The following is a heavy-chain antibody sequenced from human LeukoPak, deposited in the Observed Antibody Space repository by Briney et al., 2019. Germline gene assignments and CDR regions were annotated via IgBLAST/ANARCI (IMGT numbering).Heavy chain of an antibody. CDR1: GYTFTSYG. J-gene: IGHJ4*02. CDR3: ARETSQAGDY. D-gene: IGHD6-13*01. V-gene: IGHV1-8*02. CDR2: MNPNSGNT. Sequence: GASVKVSCKASGYTFTSYGISWVRQATGQGLEWMGWMNPNSGNTGCAQKFQGRVTMTRNTSISTAYMELSSLRSEDTAVYYCARETSQAGDYWGQGTLVTVSS.